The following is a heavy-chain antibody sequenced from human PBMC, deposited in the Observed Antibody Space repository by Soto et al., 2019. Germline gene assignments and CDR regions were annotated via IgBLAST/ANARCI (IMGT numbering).Heavy chain of an antibody. Sequence: SETLSLTCTVSGGSISSYYWSWIRQPPGKGLEWIGYIYYSGSTNYNPSLKSRVTISVDTSKNQFSLKLSSVTAADTAVYYCARDQRLLGFYDYVWGSYRPRGGDAFDIWGHGTMVTVSS. CDR3: ARDQRLLGFYDYVWGSYRPRGGDAFDI. CDR1: GGSISSYY. J-gene: IGHJ3*02. CDR2: IYYSGST. D-gene: IGHD3-16*02. V-gene: IGHV4-59*01.